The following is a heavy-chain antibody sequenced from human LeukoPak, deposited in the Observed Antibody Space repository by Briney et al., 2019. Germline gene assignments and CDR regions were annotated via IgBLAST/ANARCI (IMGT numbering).Heavy chain of an antibody. D-gene: IGHD4-17*01. Sequence: GGSLRLSCAASGFTFSSYSMNWVRQAPGKGLEWVSSISSSSSYIYYADSVKGRFTISRDNAKNSLYLQMNSLRAEDTAVYYCARSSGDYAGDAFDIWGQGTMVTVSS. CDR3: ARSSGDYAGDAFDI. J-gene: IGHJ3*02. V-gene: IGHV3-21*01. CDR2: ISSSSSYI. CDR1: GFTFSSYS.